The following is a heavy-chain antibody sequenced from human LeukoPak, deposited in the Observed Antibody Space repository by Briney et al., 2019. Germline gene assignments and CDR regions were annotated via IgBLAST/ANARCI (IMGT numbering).Heavy chain of an antibody. CDR2: ISGSGDTT. CDR1: GFTFSSYA. J-gene: IGHJ4*02. CDR3: AKGIAVAGNSQHFDY. Sequence: PGGSLRLSCAASGFTFSSYAMSWVRQAPGKGLEWVSGISGSGDTTYYADSVKGRFTISRDNSKNTVYLQMNSLRAEDTAVYYCAKGIAVAGNSQHFDYWGQGTLVIVSS. V-gene: IGHV3-23*01. D-gene: IGHD6-19*01.